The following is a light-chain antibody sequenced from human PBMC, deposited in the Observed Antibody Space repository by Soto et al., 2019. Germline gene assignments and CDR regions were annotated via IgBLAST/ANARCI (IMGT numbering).Light chain of an antibody. V-gene: IGKV1-27*01. CDR1: QGIDNH. Sequence: DIQMTQSPSSLSASVGDRVTITCRASQGIDNHLAWYQQKPGKAPKLLIYAASTLQSGVPSRFTGSGSGTDFTLTISGLQPEDAATYYCQKCKVAPFTFGGGTKVDIK. CDR3: QKCKVAPFT. J-gene: IGKJ4*01. CDR2: AAS.